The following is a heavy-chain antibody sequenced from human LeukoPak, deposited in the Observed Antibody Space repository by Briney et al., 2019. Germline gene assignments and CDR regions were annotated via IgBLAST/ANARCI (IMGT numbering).Heavy chain of an antibody. CDR3: ARAGGSYYPHYYFDY. V-gene: IGHV1-18*01. D-gene: IGHD1-26*01. Sequence: ASVKVSCKASGYTFTSYGISWVRQAPGQGLEWMGWISAYNGNTNYAQKLQGRVTMTTDTSTSTAYMELRSLRSDDTAVYYCARAGGSYYPHYYFDYWGQGTLVTVSS. J-gene: IGHJ4*02. CDR1: GYTFTSYG. CDR2: ISAYNGNT.